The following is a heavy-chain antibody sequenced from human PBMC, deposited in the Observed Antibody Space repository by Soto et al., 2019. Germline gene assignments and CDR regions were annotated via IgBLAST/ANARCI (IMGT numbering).Heavy chain of an antibody. CDR2: ISGSGGST. D-gene: IGHD1-26*01. CDR3: AKGRGGSYWIDY. J-gene: IGHJ4*02. Sequence: GGSLRLSCAASGFTFSSYAMSWVRQAPGKGLEWVSAISGSGGSTYYEDSVKGRFTISRDNSKNTVYLQMNSLGAEDTAVYYGAKGRGGSYWIDYWGQGTLVTVSS. V-gene: IGHV3-23*01. CDR1: GFTFSSYA.